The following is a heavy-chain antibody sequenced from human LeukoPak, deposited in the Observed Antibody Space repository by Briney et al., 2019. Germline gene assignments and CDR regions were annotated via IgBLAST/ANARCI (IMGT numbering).Heavy chain of an antibody. V-gene: IGHV3-30*03. J-gene: IGHJ4*02. CDR2: ISYDGSNK. CDR3: ARGRGYCGSTTCHWYYVDY. CDR1: GFTFSSYG. D-gene: IGHD2-2*01. Sequence: GGSLRLSCAASGFTFSSYGMHWVRQAPGKGLEWVAVISYDGSNKYYADSVKGRFTISRDNSKNTLYLQMNSLRAEDTAVYYCARGRGYCGSTTCHWYYVDYWGQGTLVTVSS.